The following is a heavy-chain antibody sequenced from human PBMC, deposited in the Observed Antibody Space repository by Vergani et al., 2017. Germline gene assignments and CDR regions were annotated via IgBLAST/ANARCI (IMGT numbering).Heavy chain of an antibody. CDR1: GYTFTSYD. Sequence: QVQLVQSGAEVKKPGASVKVSCKASGYTFTSYDINWVRQATGQGLEWMGWMNPNSGNTGYAQKFQGRVTITADESTSTAYMELSSLRSEDTAVYYCARETGSSWPSDDAFDIWGQGTMVTVSS. D-gene: IGHD6-13*01. CDR2: MNPNSGNT. J-gene: IGHJ3*02. V-gene: IGHV1-8*01. CDR3: ARETGSSWPSDDAFDI.